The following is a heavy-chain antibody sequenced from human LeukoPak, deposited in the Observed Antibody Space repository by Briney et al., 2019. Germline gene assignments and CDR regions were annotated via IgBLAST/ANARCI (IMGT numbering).Heavy chain of an antibody. J-gene: IGHJ4*02. Sequence: GGSLRLSCAASGFTFSSYSMNWVRQAPGKGLEWVSSISSSSSYIYYADSVKGRFTISRGNAKNSLYLQMNSLRAEDTAVYYCASSGWLPFDYWGQGTLVTVSS. V-gene: IGHV3-21*01. CDR1: GFTFSSYS. CDR2: ISSSSSYI. D-gene: IGHD6-19*01. CDR3: ASSGWLPFDY.